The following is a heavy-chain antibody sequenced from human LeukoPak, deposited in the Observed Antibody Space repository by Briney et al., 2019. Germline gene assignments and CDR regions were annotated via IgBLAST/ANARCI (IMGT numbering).Heavy chain of an antibody. CDR2: ISSSSSYI. V-gene: IGHV3-21*01. Sequence: GGSLRLSCAASGFTFSSYSMNWVRQAPGKGLELVSSISSSSSYIYYADSVKGRFTISRDNAKNSLYLQMNSLRAEDTAVYYCARVYDFWSGYYRSNYYYYMDVWGKGTTVTVSS. J-gene: IGHJ6*03. D-gene: IGHD3-3*01. CDR3: ARVYDFWSGYYRSNYYYYMDV. CDR1: GFTFSSYS.